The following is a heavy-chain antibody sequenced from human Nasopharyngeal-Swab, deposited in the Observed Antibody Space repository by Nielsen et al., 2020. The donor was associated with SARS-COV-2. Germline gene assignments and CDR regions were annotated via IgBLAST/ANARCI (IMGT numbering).Heavy chain of an antibody. J-gene: IGHJ4*02. CDR1: GFTFSSYG. CDR3: ARAFPGSSGWYPFDY. D-gene: IGHD6-19*01. CDR2: ISSSSSTI. V-gene: IGHV3-48*04. Sequence: GGSLRLSCAASGFTFSSYGMNWVRQAPGKGLEWVSYISSSSSTIYYADSVKGRFTISRDNAKNSLYLQMNSLRAEDTAVYYCARAFPGSSGWYPFDYWGQGTLVTVSS.